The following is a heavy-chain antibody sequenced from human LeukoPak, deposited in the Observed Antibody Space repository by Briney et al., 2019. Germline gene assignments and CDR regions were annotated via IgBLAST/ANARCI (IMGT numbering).Heavy chain of an antibody. CDR2: IYYSGST. CDR1: GGSISSYY. Sequence: PSETLSLTCTVSGGSISSYYWSWIRQPPGKGLEWIGYIYYSGSTNYNPSLKSRVTISVDTSKNQFSLKLSSVTAADTAVYYCARVPRENSPHFDYWGQGTLVTVSS. CDR3: ARVPRENSPHFDY. J-gene: IGHJ4*02. V-gene: IGHV4-59*01. D-gene: IGHD2-21*01.